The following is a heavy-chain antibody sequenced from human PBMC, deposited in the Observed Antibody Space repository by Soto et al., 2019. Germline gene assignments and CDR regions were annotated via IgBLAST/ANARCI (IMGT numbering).Heavy chain of an antibody. D-gene: IGHD3-16*01. Sequence: ASVKGSCKASGYTFTIYSIHWVRQAPGPRLEWMGWINAGNGNTQYSQKFQGRVTITRDTSASIAYMEVSSLRSEDTALYYCAREQSGEIMTMTDAFXIWGQGTMVXVSS. V-gene: IGHV1-3*01. CDR3: AREQSGEIMTMTDAFXI. J-gene: IGHJ3*02. CDR2: INAGNGNT. CDR1: GYTFTIYS.